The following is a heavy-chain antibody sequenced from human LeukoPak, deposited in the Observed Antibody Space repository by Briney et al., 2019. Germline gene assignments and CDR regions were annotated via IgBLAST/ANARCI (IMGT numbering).Heavy chain of an antibody. Sequence: PSETLSLTCTVSGGSISNYYWSWIRQPPGKGLEWIGYIYYSGSTNYNPSLKSRVTISVDTSKNQFSLKLTSVTAADTAVYYCAAIFDSSGYYYEAFDIWGQGTMVTVSS. V-gene: IGHV4-59*03. CDR3: AAIFDSSGYYYEAFDI. D-gene: IGHD3-22*01. CDR1: GGSISNYY. CDR2: IYYSGST. J-gene: IGHJ3*02.